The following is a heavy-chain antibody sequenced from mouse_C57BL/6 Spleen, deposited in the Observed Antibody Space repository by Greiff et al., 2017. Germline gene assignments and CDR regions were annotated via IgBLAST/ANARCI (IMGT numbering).Heavy chain of an antibody. CDR3: ARDAGYSKGAMDY. CDR1: GFTFSSYA. D-gene: IGHD2-5*01. CDR2: ISDGGSYT. V-gene: IGHV5-4*01. J-gene: IGHJ4*01. Sequence: VQLKESGGGLVKPGGSLKLSCAASGFTFSSYAMSWVRQTPEKRLAWVATISDGGSYTYYPDNVKGRFTISRDNAKNNLYLQMSHLKSEDTAMYYCARDAGYSKGAMDYWGQGTSVTVSS.